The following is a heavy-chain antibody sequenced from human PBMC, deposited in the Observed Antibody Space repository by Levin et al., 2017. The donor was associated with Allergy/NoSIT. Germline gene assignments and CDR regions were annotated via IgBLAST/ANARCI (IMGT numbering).Heavy chain of an antibody. V-gene: IGHV3-23*01. CDR2: ITGGGFNT. CDR3: AKKQGGTSGFSFDV. J-gene: IGHJ3*01. CDR1: GFTLTDYA. D-gene: IGHD1-1*01. Sequence: PGGSLRLSCDASGFTLTDYAMSWVRQAPGKGLEWVSVITGGGFNTYYGDSVKGRFTVSRDNSKNTLYLELNSLRAEETAVYYCAKKQGGTSGFSFDVWGQGTMVTVSS.